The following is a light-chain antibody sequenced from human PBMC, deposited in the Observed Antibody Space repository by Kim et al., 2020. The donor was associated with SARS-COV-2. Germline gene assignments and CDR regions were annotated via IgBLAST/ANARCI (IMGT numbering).Light chain of an antibody. CDR3: QVWHSSSVV. V-gene: IGLV3-21*04. CDR2: YDR. CDR1: NIGSKS. J-gene: IGLJ2*01. Sequence: SYELTQPPSVSVAPGKTANITCGGNNIGSKSVHWYQQKPGQAPVLVIYYDRDRPSGISERISGSNSGNTATLTISRVEAGDEADYYCQVWHSSSVVFAGGTKLTVL.